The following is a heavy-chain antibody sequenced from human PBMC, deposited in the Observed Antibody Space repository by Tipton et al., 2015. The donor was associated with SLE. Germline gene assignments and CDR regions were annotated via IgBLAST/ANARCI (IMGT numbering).Heavy chain of an antibody. CDR1: GYPISSGYY. CDR2: IYHSGNT. CDR3: ARHHGSGWLYGLDV. Sequence: TLSLTCAVSGYPISSGYYWGWIRQPPGKGLEWFGSIYHSGNTYYNPSLKSRVTISLDASKNQLSLKLSSVTAADTAVYYCARHHGSGWLYGLDVWGQGTTVTVSS. J-gene: IGHJ6*02. V-gene: IGHV4-38-2*01. D-gene: IGHD6-19*01.